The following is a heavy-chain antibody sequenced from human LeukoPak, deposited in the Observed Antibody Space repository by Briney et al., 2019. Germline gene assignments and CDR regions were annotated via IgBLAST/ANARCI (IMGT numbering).Heavy chain of an antibody. D-gene: IGHD3-22*01. V-gene: IGHV5-51*01. CDR3: ARLGSGYGDY. CDR1: GXSFSSYW. CDR2: ISPGDSET. Sequence: GESLKISCESSGXSFSSYWIGWVRQMPGKGLEWMGIISPGDSETRYSPSFQGQVTISVDKSISTAYLQWSSLKASDTAMYYCARLGSGYGDYWGQGTLVTVSS. J-gene: IGHJ4*02.